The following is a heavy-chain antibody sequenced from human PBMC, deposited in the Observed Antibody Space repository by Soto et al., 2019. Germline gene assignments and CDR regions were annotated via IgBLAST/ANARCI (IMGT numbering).Heavy chain of an antibody. V-gene: IGHV3-21*01. CDR2: ISSSSSYI. Sequence: PGGSLRLSCAASGFTFSSYSMNWVRQAPGKGLEWVSSISSSSSYIYYADSVKGRFTISRDNAKNPLYLQMNSLRAEDTAVYYCARDEVHFVGLDTTGDFDYWGQGTLVTVSS. D-gene: IGHD4-17*01. CDR1: GFTFSSYS. CDR3: ARDEVHFVGLDTTGDFDY. J-gene: IGHJ4*02.